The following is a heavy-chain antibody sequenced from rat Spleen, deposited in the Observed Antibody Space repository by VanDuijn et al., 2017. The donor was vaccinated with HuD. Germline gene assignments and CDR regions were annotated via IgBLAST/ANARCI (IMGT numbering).Heavy chain of an antibody. CDR2: IWGDGNI. J-gene: IGHJ1*01. V-gene: IGHV2-1*01. CDR3: TRSNWDLPYWYFDF. Sequence: VQLKESGPGLVQPSQTLSLTCSVSGFSLTSNSVHWVRLPPGKGLEWMGGIWGDGNIDYNSALKSRLSISRDTSKSQVFLKMSSLQTDDTAIYFCTRSNWDLPYWYFDFWGPGTMVTVSS. D-gene: IGHD5-1*01. CDR1: GFSLTSNS.